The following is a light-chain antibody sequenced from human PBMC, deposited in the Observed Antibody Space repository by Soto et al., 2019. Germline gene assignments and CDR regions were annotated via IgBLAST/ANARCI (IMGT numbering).Light chain of an antibody. CDR3: QKYSSVPL. Sequence: DIQMTQSPSSLSASVGDRVTITCRASQGISNYIAWYQQKPGKAPKLLTYAASTLQSGVPSRFSGSGSGTDFTLTISSLQPEDVATYSCQKYSSVPLFGPGTKVDIK. J-gene: IGKJ3*01. V-gene: IGKV1-27*01. CDR1: QGISNY. CDR2: AAS.